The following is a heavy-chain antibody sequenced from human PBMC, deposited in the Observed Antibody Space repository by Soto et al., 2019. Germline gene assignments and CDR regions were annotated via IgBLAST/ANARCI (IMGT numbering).Heavy chain of an antibody. V-gene: IGHV3-30-3*01. Sequence: GGSLRLSCAASGFTFSSYAMHWVRQAPGKGLEWVAVISYDGSNKYYADSVKGRFTISRDNSKNTLYLQMNSLRVEDTAVYYCARDQDYYGSGSWYGMDVWGQGTTVTVSS. CDR3: ARDQDYYGSGSWYGMDV. J-gene: IGHJ6*02. CDR2: ISYDGSNK. D-gene: IGHD3-10*01. CDR1: GFTFSSYA.